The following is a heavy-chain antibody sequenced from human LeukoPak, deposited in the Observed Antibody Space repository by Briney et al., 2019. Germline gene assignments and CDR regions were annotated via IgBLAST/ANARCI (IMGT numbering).Heavy chain of an antibody. CDR2: ITADGGTT. CDR3: AKAFGTNGYYQLPIDF. CDR1: GFTFTSNA. D-gene: IGHD1-26*01. V-gene: IGHV3-23*01. Sequence: GGSLRLSCAASGFTFTSNAMTWVRQAPGKGLECVSAITADGGTTYYPDSVKGRFTISRDNSRNTVYLQLNNLRADDTALYYCAKAFGTNGYYQLPIDFWGRGTLVTVSS. J-gene: IGHJ4*02.